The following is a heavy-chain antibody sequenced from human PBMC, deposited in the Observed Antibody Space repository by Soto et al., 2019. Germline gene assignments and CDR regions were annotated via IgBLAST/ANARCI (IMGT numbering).Heavy chain of an antibody. D-gene: IGHD2-15*01. CDR1: GGSISSSNW. V-gene: IGHV4-4*02. Sequence: SETLSLTCAVSGGSISSSNWGSWVRQPPGKGLEWIGEIYHSGSTNYNPSLKSRVTISVDKSKNQFSLKLSSVTAADTAVYYCARGVVVAATVGNWFDPWGQGTLVTVS. CDR2: IYHSGST. CDR3: ARGVVVAATVGNWFDP. J-gene: IGHJ5*02.